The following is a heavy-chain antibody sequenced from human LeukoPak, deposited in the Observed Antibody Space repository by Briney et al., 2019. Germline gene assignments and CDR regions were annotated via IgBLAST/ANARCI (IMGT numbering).Heavy chain of an antibody. V-gene: IGHV4-59*08. CDR3: ASSPRLTTSWFLFDS. Sequence: SETLSLTCSVSGDSFSNYYWTWIRQPPGKGLEWIAYVNNSGSTNYNPSLKTRLHLSVDTSKNRFSLKLSSVTAADTAVYYCASSPRLTTSWFLFDSWGHGTLVTVSS. CDR2: VNNSGST. CDR1: GDSFSNYY. J-gene: IGHJ5*01. D-gene: IGHD2-2*01.